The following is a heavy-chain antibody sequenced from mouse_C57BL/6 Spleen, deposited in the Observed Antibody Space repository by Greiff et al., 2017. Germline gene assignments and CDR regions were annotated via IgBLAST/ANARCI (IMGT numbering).Heavy chain of an antibody. CDR1: GYTFTDYE. Sequence: QDQLQQSGAELVRPGASVTLSCKASGYTFTDYEMHWVKQTPVHGLEWIGAIDPETGGTAYNQKFKGKAILTADKSSSTAYMELRSLTSDDSAVYYCTSYGSSYGDYFDYWGQGTTLTVSA. J-gene: IGHJ2*01. CDR3: TSYGSSYGDYFDY. CDR2: IDPETGGT. V-gene: IGHV1-15*01. D-gene: IGHD1-1*01.